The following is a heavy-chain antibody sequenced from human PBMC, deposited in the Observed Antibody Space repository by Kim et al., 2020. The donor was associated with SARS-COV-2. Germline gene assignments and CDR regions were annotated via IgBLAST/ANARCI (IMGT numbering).Heavy chain of an antibody. V-gene: IGHV4-59*13. Sequence: SETLSLTCTVSGGSISSYYWSWIRQPPGKGLEWIWYIYYSGSTNYNPSPKSRVSISVDTSKTQFSLTLSSVTAADTAVYYCAAAVSVPSRGIVVHPHAFDIWGQGTMVTVSS. D-gene: IGHD3-22*01. CDR1: GGSISSYY. CDR3: AAAVSVPSRGIVVHPHAFDI. CDR2: IYYSGST. J-gene: IGHJ3*02.